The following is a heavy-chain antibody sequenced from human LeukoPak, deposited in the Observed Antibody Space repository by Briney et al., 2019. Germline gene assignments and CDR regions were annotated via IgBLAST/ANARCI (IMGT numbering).Heavy chain of an antibody. D-gene: IGHD3-22*01. V-gene: IGHV3-30-3*01. Sequence: GGSLRLSCAASGFTFSGFTFTSYAMHWVRQAPGKGLEWVAVISYDGTNKYHADSVKGRFTISRDNSKNTVYLQMSSLRAEDTATYFCVRVSSDSRFRFYWFWGQGTLVTVSS. CDR3: VRVSSDSRFRFYWF. J-gene: IGHJ4*02. CDR2: ISYDGTNK. CDR1: GFTFSGFTFTSYA.